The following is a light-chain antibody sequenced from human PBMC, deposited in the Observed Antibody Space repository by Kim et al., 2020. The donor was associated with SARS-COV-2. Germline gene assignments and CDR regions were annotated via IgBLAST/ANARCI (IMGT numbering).Light chain of an antibody. J-gene: IGLJ3*02. CDR3: NSRDSSGYHWV. CDR1: SLRSYF. V-gene: IGLV3-19*01. Sequence: ALGQTVRITCQGDSLRSYFASWYQQKPGPAPVLVIYGKNNRPSGIPDRFSGSNSGNTASLTITGAQAEDEADYYCNSRDSSGYHWVFGGGTQLTVL. CDR2: GKN.